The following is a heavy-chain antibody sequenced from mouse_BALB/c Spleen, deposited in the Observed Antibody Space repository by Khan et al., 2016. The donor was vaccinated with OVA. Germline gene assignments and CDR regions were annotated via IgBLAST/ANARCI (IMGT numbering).Heavy chain of an antibody. J-gene: IGHJ2*01. CDR2: ISYSGNT. Sequence: EVKLLESGPGLVKPSQSLSLTCTVTGYSITSDYAWNWIRQFPGNKLEWMGYISYSGNTKYNPSLKSRVSITRDTSKNQFFLQLNSVTIEETATDYCARIYGGDFDYWGQGTTLTVSS. CDR3: ARIYGGDFDY. CDR1: GYSITSDYA. D-gene: IGHD1-1*01. V-gene: IGHV3-2*02.